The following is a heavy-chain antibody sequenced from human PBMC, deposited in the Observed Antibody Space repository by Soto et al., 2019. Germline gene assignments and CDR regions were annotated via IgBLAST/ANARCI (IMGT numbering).Heavy chain of an antibody. J-gene: IGHJ4*02. CDR3: ARAHELSLTTYYATPYYFDY. CDR1: GGSISSYY. D-gene: IGHD1-26*01. Sequence: QVQLQESGPGLVKPSETLSLTCTVSGGSISSYYWSWIRQPPGKGLEWIGYIYYSGSTNYNPSLQSRVTISVDTSTTQFSLKLSSVTAAATAVYYCARAHELSLTTYYATPYYFDYWGQGTLVTVSS. V-gene: IGHV4-59*08. CDR2: IYYSGST.